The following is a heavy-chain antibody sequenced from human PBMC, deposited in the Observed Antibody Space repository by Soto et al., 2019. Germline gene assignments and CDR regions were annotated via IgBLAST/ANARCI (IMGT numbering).Heavy chain of an antibody. CDR2: ISGSGGST. CDR3: AKPRGSTSCCEEFDY. CDR1: GFTFSSYA. D-gene: IGHD2-2*01. J-gene: IGHJ4*02. Sequence: PGGSLRLSCAASGFTFSSYAMSWLRQSPGKGLEWVSAISGSGGSTYYADSVKARFSISRDNSKNTLYLQMNSLRAEDTAVYYCAKPRGSTSCCEEFDYWGQGTLVTVSS. V-gene: IGHV3-23*01.